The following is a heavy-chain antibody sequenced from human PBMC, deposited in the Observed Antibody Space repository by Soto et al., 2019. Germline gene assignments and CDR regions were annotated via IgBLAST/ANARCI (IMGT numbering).Heavy chain of an antibody. J-gene: IGHJ2*01. D-gene: IGHD6-25*01. CDR3: ARGSTFSSDSYSVYWFFDL. Sequence: EVQLVESGGGLVQPGGSLRLSCAASGFTFSSYSMNWVRQAPGKGLEWVSYISSSSSNKYYADSVKGRFTMSRDNAKNSLYLQMNRLRGEDTAIYYCARGSTFSSDSYSVYWFFDLWGRGTLVTVSS. CDR2: ISSSSSNK. V-gene: IGHV3-48*01. CDR1: GFTFSSYS.